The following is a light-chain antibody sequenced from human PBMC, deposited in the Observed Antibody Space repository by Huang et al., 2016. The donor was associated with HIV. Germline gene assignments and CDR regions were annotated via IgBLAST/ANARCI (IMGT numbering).Light chain of an antibody. CDR3: QQYNNWPPTWT. J-gene: IGKJ1*01. CDR1: QSVSSN. V-gene: IGKV3-15*01. CDR2: GAS. Sequence: EIVMTQSPATLSVSPGERATLSCRASQSVSSNVAWYQQNPGQAPRLLIDGASTRATGIPVRFSGSGSGTEFTLTISSLQSEDFAVYYCQQYNNWPPTWTFGQGTKVEIK.